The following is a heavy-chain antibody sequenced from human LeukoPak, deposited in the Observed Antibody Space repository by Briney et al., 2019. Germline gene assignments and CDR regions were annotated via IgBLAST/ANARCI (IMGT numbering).Heavy chain of an antibody. CDR1: GYTFTSYG. V-gene: IGHV1-18*01. Sequence: ASVKVSCKASGYTFTSYGISWVRQAPGQGLEWMGWISAYNGNTNYAQKLQGRVTMTTDTSTSTAYMELRSLRSDDTAVYYCARNPLDSRIVVPAAIWDYYYCGMDVWGQGTTVTVSS. CDR3: ARNPLDSRIVVPAAIWDYYYCGMDV. J-gene: IGHJ6*02. CDR2: ISAYNGNT. D-gene: IGHD2-2*01.